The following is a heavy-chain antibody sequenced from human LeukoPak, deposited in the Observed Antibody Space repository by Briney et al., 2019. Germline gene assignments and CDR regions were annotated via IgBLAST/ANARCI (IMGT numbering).Heavy chain of an antibody. V-gene: IGHV4-4*07. D-gene: IGHD2-21*01. CDR2: FYASGTT. Sequence: SATLSLTCNVFGVSISNYFWSWLRQPAGKGLEWIGRFYASGTTYYNPSLRSRVTLSMDTSKNHFSLKLTSVTAADTAVYYCARTHCGGGSCDTFDPWGQGTLVSVSS. CDR1: GVSISNYF. CDR3: ARTHCGGGSCDTFDP. J-gene: IGHJ5*02.